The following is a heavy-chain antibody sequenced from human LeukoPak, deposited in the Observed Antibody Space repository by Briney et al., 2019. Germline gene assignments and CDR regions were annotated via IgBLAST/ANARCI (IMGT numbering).Heavy chain of an antibody. D-gene: IGHD4-17*01. CDR1: GGSVSSGSYY. Sequence: SETLSLTCTVSGGSVSSGSYYWSWIRQPPGKGLEWIGYIYYSGSTNYNPSLKSRVTISVDTSKNQFSLKLSSVTAADTAVYYCARGSRDTVTTPLDYWGQGTLVTVSP. CDR2: IYYSGST. CDR3: ARGSRDTVTTPLDY. J-gene: IGHJ4*02. V-gene: IGHV4-61*01.